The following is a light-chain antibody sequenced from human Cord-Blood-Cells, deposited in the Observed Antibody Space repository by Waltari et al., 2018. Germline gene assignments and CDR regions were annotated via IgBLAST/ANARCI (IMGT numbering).Light chain of an antibody. CDR1: KLGDKY. Sequence: SYELTQPPSVSVSPGQTASITCSGDKLGDKYACWYQQKPGQSPVLVIYQDSKRPPGIPERFSGSNAGNTATLTFSGTQAMDESDYYCQAWDSSTVVLGGGTKLTVL. CDR2: QDS. CDR3: QAWDSSTVV. V-gene: IGLV3-1*01. J-gene: IGLJ2*01.